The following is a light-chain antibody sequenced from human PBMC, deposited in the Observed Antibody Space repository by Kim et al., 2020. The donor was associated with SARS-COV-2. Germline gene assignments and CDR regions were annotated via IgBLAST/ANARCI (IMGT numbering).Light chain of an antibody. CDR3: NSRDSSGNHVV. Sequence: SSELTQDPAVSVALGQTVRITCQGDSLRSYYASWYQQKPGQAPVLVIYGKNNRPSVIPDRFSGSSSGNTASLTITGAQAEDEADYYCNSRDSSGNHVVFG. J-gene: IGLJ2*01. V-gene: IGLV3-19*01. CDR1: SLRSYY. CDR2: GKN.